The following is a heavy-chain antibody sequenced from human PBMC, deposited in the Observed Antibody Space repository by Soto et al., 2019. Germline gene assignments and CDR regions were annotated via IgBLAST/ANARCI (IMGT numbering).Heavy chain of an antibody. Sequence: PGGSLRLSCAASGFTFSSYGMHWVRQAPGKGLEWVAVIWYDGSNKYYADSVKGRFTISRDNSKNTLYLQMNSLRAEDTAVYYCARDDSSGYNTAPPDYWGQGTLVTVSS. CDR1: GFTFSSYG. D-gene: IGHD3-22*01. V-gene: IGHV3-33*01. CDR3: ARDDSSGYNTAPPDY. J-gene: IGHJ4*02. CDR2: IWYDGSNK.